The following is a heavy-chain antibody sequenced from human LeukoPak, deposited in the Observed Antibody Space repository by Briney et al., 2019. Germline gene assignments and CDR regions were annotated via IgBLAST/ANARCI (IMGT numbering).Heavy chain of an antibody. CDR2: INRSGPT. Sequence: SETLSLTCAVYGGSFSGYYWSWIRQPPGKGLEWIGEINRSGPTNYNPALQSRVTISVDRSKNQLSLKVTSVTAADTAVYYCARHHSSWFEDWGQGTLVTVSS. D-gene: IGHD6-13*01. J-gene: IGHJ5*02. CDR3: ARHHSSWFED. CDR1: GGSFSGYY. V-gene: IGHV4-34*01.